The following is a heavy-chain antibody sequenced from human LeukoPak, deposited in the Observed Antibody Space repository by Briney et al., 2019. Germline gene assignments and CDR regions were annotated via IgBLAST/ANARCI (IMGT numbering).Heavy chain of an antibody. J-gene: IGHJ6*02. V-gene: IGHV1-2*06. D-gene: IGHD6-13*01. CDR1: GYTFTGYY. CDR2: INPNSGGT. Sequence: GASVKVSCKASGYTFTGYYMHWVRQAPGQGLEWMGRINPNSGGTNYAQKFQGRVTMTRDTSISTAYMELSRLRSDDTAVYYCAAREVYSSSWFRYYYYGMDVWGQGTTVTVSS. CDR3: AAREVYSSSWFRYYYYGMDV.